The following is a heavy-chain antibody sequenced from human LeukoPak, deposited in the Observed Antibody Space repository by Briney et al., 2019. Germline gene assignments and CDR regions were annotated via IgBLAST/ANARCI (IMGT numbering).Heavy chain of an antibody. CDR1: GFTFSSYA. Sequence: GGSLTLSCAASGFTFSSYAMSWVRQPPGHGLEWVSAISGSGGSTYYADSVRGRFTISRDNSKNTLYLQMNSLRAEDTAVYYCAKDARRGYFDYWGQGTLVTVSS. CDR3: AKDARRGYFDY. CDR2: ISGSGGST. V-gene: IGHV3-23*01. J-gene: IGHJ4*02.